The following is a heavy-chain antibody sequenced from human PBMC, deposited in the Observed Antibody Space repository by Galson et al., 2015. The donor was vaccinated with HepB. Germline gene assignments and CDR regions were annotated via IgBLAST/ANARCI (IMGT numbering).Heavy chain of an antibody. CDR3: ASFLGYCSGGSCPFPYYYYGMDV. V-gene: IGHV3-48*02. CDR2: ISSSSSTI. Sequence: SLRLSCAASGFTFNNYAMSWVRQAPGKGLEWVSYISSSSSTIYYADSVKGRFTISRDNAKNSLYLQMNSLRDEDTAVYYCASFLGYCSGGSCPFPYYYYGMDVWGQGTTVTVSS. CDR1: GFTFNNYA. J-gene: IGHJ6*02. D-gene: IGHD2-15*01.